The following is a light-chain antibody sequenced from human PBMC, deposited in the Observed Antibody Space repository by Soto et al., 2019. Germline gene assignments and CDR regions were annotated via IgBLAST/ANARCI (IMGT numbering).Light chain of an antibody. Sequence: DIVMTQSPLSLPVTPGEPASISCRSSQSLLHRNGYNYLEWYLQKPGQSPQLLIYLGSDRASGVPDRFSGGGSGTDFTLKISRVEAEDVGVYYCQQYFTSPWTFGQGTKVEI. CDR3: QQYFTSPWT. CDR1: QSLLHRNGYNY. V-gene: IGKV2-28*01. CDR2: LGS. J-gene: IGKJ1*01.